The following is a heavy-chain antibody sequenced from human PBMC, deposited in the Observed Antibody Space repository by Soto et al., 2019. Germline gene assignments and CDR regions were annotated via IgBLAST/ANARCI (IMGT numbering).Heavy chain of an antibody. D-gene: IGHD3-10*01. CDR1: GGSISSSTYY. J-gene: IGHJ4*02. CDR2: FFIGGNT. CDR3: ASGNGLDIDAYY. Sequence: SETLSLTCTVSGGSISSSTYYWGWMRQPPGKGLEWIASFFIGGNTYYNPSLKSRVTISVDTSKNQFSLKLIFVPAADRVVFFCASGNGLDIDAYYWGRGILVPVSS. V-gene: IGHV4-39*01.